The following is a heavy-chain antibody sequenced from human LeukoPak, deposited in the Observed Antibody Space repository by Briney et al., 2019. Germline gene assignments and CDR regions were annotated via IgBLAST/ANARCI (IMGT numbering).Heavy chain of an antibody. CDR3: ARDGTLRGDAFDI. J-gene: IGHJ3*02. CDR1: GGTFSSYA. Sequence: ASVKVSCKASGGTFSSYAISWVRQAPGQGLEWMGGITPIFGTANYAQKFQGRVTITADKSTSTAYMELSSLRSEDTAVYYCARDGTLRGDAFDIWGQGTMVTVSS. V-gene: IGHV1-69*06. D-gene: IGHD1-26*01. CDR2: ITPIFGTA.